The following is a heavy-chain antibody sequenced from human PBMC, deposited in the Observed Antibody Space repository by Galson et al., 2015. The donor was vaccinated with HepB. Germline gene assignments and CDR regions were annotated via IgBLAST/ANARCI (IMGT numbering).Heavy chain of an antibody. CDR2: ITGSGTST. Sequence: SLRLSCAAFGFTFNNYAMNWVRQTPERGLEWVSAITGSGTSTDYAGSVKGRFTISRDNSKTTLYLQMDSLRAEDTAVYYCAKDLVPPGYSSSSNFYYYGLDVWGQGTTVTVSS. CDR3: AKDLVPPGYSSSSNFYYYGLDV. CDR1: GFTFNNYA. V-gene: IGHV3-23*01. D-gene: IGHD6-6*01. J-gene: IGHJ6*02.